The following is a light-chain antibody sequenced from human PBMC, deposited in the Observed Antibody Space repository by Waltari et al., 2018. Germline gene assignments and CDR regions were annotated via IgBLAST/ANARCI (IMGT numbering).Light chain of an antibody. V-gene: IGKV3-20*01. CDR3: QQYGSSAFT. CDR2: GAS. Sequence: EIVLTQSPGTLSLSPGERATLSCRASQSVSSNYLAWYQQKPGQAPRLLIYGASSRATGIPDRLSGSGSGTDFTLTISRLEPEDFAVYYCQQYGSSAFTFGPGTKVDIK. CDR1: QSVSSNY. J-gene: IGKJ3*01.